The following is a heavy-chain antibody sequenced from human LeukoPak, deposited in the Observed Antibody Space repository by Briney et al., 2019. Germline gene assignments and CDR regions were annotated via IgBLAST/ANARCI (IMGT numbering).Heavy chain of an antibody. CDR2: ISSSSSTI. V-gene: IGHV3-48*01. J-gene: IGHJ6*02. CDR1: GFTFSSYS. CDR3: ALPRYYYGMDV. Sequence: GGSLRLSCAASGFTFSSYSMNWVRQAPGKGLEWVSYISSSSSTIYYADSVKGRFTISRDNSKNTLYLQMNSLRAEDTAVYYCALPRYYYGMDVWGQGTTVTVSS.